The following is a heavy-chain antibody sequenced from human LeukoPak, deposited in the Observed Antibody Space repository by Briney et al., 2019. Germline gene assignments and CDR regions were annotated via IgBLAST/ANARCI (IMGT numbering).Heavy chain of an antibody. CDR2: ISGSGGST. J-gene: IGHJ4*02. V-gene: IGHV3-23*01. Sequence: GGSLRLSCKVSGFTFSRYAMSWVRQAPGKGLEWVSAISGSGGSTYYADSVKGRFTISRDNSKNTLYLQMNSLRAEDTAVYYCAKDRWGIVATPDYWGQGTLVTVSS. CDR1: GFTFSRYA. CDR3: AKDRWGIVATPDY. D-gene: IGHD5-12*01.